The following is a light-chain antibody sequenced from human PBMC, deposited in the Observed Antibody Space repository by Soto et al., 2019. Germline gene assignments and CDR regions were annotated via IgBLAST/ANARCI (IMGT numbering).Light chain of an antibody. J-gene: IGLJ2*01. Sequence: QLVLTQSPSASASLGASVKLTCTLSSEHINYIIAWHQQQPEKGPRYLMKLSSDGSHTKGDGIPDRFSGSSSGTERYLTISSHKSEEEADYYCQTWGTGSVVFGGGTKLTVL. CDR1: SEHINYI. CDR2: LSSDGSH. V-gene: IGLV4-69*01. CDR3: QTWGTGSVV.